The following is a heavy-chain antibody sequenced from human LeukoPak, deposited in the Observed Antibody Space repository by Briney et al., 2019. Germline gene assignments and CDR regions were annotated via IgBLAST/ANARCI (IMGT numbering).Heavy chain of an antibody. CDR2: IYYSGVT. Sequence: SETLSLTCTVSGDSISTSFWSWIRQPPGKGLEWIRYIYYSGVTNYNPSLKSRVTISVDTSKNQFSLRLSSVNAADTAVYYCARRPPLGYCSGGSCAIDAFDIWGQGTMVTVSS. J-gene: IGHJ3*02. D-gene: IGHD2-15*01. CDR3: ARRPPLGYCSGGSCAIDAFDI. CDR1: GDSISTSF. V-gene: IGHV4-59*08.